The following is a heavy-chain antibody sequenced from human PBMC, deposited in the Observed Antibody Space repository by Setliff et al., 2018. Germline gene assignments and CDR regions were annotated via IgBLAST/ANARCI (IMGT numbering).Heavy chain of an antibody. CDR1: GFTFSDYS. V-gene: IGHV3-11*04. CDR3: ARVDGYIDY. CDR2: MGRNI. Sequence: PGGSLRLSCAAAGFTFSDYSMTWIRQAPGKGLEWVSYMGRNIYYTDSVKGRFTISRDNAKSSLYLQMNSLRAEDTAVYYCARVDGYIDYWGQGTLVTVSS. J-gene: IGHJ4*02.